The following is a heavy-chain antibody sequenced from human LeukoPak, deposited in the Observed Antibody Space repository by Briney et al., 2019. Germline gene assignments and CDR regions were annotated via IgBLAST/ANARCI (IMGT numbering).Heavy chain of an antibody. CDR3: ARGCSPPYYYYGMDV. V-gene: IGHV1-46*01. Sequence: ASVKVSCKASGGTFSSYAISWVRQAPGQGLEWMGIINPSGGSTSYAQRFQGRVTMTGDTSTSTVYMELSSLRSEDTAVYYCARGCSPPYYYYGMDVWGQGTTVTVSS. CDR1: GGTFSSYA. CDR2: INPSGGST. D-gene: IGHD2-21*01. J-gene: IGHJ6*02.